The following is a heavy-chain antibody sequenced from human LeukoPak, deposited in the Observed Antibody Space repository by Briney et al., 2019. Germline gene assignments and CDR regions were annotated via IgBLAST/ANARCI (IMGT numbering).Heavy chain of an antibody. Sequence: SETLSLTCAVYGGSFSGYYWSWIRQPPGKGLEWIGEITHSGGGNYNPSLKNRVTISVDSSQNRFSLKVVSVTAADTAVYYCARRAGAPDFDVWGRGMLVSVSS. D-gene: IGHD3-10*01. CDR2: ITHSGGG. CDR3: ARRAGAPDFDV. V-gene: IGHV4-34*01. CDR1: GGSFSGYY. J-gene: IGHJ4*02.